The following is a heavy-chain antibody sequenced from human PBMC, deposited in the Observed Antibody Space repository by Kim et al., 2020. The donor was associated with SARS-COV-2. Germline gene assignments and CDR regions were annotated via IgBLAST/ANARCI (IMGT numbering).Heavy chain of an antibody. CDR2: IYWDDDK. CDR1: GFSLSTSGVG. D-gene: IGHD3-22*01. V-gene: IGHV2-5*02. J-gene: IGHJ4*02. CDR3: SHQEPDYYYDSSGYLYCFDY. Sequence: SGPTLVNPTQTLTLTCTFSGFSLSTSGVGVGWIRQPPGKALEWLALIYWDDDKRYSPSLKSRLTITKDTSKNQVVLTMTNMDPVDTATYYCSHQEPDYYYDSSGYLYCFDYWGQGTLVTVSS.